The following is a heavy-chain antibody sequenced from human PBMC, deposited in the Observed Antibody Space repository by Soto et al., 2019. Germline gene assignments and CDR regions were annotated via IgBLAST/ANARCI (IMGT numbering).Heavy chain of an antibody. J-gene: IGHJ4*02. Sequence: GGSLRLSCVASGFNLSHPWMTWVRQAAGKGLEWVGRIKSKTDGGTADYAAPVKGRATISRDDSKNTVYLQMNSLKTEDTAVYYCTTGIYYDILTGYHNVAYWGQGALVTLS. V-gene: IGHV3-15*01. CDR2: IKSKTDGGTA. CDR1: GFNLSHPW. D-gene: IGHD3-9*01. CDR3: TTGIYYDILTGYHNVAY.